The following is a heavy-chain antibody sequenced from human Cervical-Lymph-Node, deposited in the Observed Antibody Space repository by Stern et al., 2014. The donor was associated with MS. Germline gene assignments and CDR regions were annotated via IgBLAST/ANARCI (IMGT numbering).Heavy chain of an antibody. D-gene: IGHD3-3*01. V-gene: IGHV2-26*01. CDR2: IFSNDEK. CDR1: GFSLSNARMG. J-gene: IGHJ6*02. CDR3: ARWEWLLLGYGMDV. Sequence: QVNLKESGPVLVKPTETLTLTCTVSGFSLSNARMGVSWIRQQPGKALEWLAHIFSNDEKSYITSLKSRLTISKDTYKSQVVLTMTNMDPVDTATYYCARWEWLLLGYGMDVWGQGTTVTVSS.